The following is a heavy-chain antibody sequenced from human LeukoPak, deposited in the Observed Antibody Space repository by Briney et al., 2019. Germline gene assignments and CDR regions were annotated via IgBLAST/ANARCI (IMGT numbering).Heavy chain of an antibody. J-gene: IGHJ4*02. CDR3: ARSITMIVVVTTSYFDY. Sequence: SETLSLTCTVSGGSISSSSHYWGWIRQPPGKGLEWIGSIYYSGSTYYNPSLKSRVTISVDTSKNQFSLKLSSVTAADTAVYYCARSITMIVVVTTSYFDYWGQGTLVTVSS. D-gene: IGHD3-22*01. V-gene: IGHV4-39*01. CDR2: IYYSGST. CDR1: GGSISSSSHY.